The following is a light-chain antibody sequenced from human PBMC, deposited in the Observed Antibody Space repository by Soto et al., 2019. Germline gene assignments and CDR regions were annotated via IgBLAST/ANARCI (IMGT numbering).Light chain of an antibody. Sequence: EIVLTQSPGTLSLSPGDRATLSCRASQSVSSNFLAWYQQKPGQAPRLLIYGASSRATDIPDRFSGSGSGTDFSLTISRLEPEDFAVYYCQQFSSYPLTFGGGTKVDI. V-gene: IGKV3-20*01. CDR2: GAS. J-gene: IGKJ4*01. CDR3: QQFSSYPLT. CDR1: QSVSSNF.